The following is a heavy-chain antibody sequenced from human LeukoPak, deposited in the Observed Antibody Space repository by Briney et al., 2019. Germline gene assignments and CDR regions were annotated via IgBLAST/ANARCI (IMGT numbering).Heavy chain of an antibody. D-gene: IGHD5-18*01. CDR1: GFTFSSYA. CDR3: ARVIKRVDTIDY. CDR2: ISYDGSNK. V-gene: IGHV3-30-3*01. J-gene: IGHJ4*02. Sequence: GGSLRLSCAASGFTFSSYAMHWVRQAPGKGLEWVAVISYDGSNKYYADSVKGRFTISRDNSKNTLYLQMNSLRAEDTAVYYCARVIKRVDTIDYWGQGTLVTVSS.